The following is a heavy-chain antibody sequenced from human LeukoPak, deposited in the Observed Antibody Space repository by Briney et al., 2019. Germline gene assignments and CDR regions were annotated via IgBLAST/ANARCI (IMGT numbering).Heavy chain of an antibody. D-gene: IGHD1-1*01. J-gene: IGHJ4*02. CDR1: GFTFRNYG. CDR3: AYYHVNEEPPTF. V-gene: IGHV3-23*01. CDR2: ISGGGGRT. Sequence: GGSLRLSCAASGFTFRNYGMSWVRQVPGKGLEWVSVISGGGGRTDYADSAKGRFTISRDNSKNMLYLQMNSLRAEDTAVYYCAYYHVNEEPPTFWGQGTLVTVSS.